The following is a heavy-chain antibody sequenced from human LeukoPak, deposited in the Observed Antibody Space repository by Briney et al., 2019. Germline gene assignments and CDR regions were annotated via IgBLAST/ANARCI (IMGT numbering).Heavy chain of an antibody. CDR1: GYTLTELS. D-gene: IGHD3-22*01. Sequence: GSVKVSCKDSGYTLTELSMHWVRQAPGKGVEWMGGVDPEDGETIYAQKFQGRVTMTEDTSTDTAYMELSSLRFEDTAVYYCATALASQPDSSGYYYLPDYWGQGTLVTVSS. J-gene: IGHJ4*02. CDR2: VDPEDGET. V-gene: IGHV1-24*01. CDR3: ATALASQPDSSGYYYLPDY.